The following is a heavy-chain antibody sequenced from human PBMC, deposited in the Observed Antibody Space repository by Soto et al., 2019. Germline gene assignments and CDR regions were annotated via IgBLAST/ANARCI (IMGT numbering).Heavy chain of an antibody. CDR1: GGTFSSYA. CDR3: TTLTPSIISIFGVFTHS. CDR2: IIPIFGTA. V-gene: IGHV1-69*13. J-gene: IGHJ5*02. D-gene: IGHD3-3*01. Sequence: ASVKVSCKASGGTFSSYAISWVRQAPGQGLEWMGGIIPIFGTANYAQKFQGRVTITADESTSTAYMELSSLQTDDTAVYYCTTLTPSIISIFGVFTHSWGQGTLVTVSS.